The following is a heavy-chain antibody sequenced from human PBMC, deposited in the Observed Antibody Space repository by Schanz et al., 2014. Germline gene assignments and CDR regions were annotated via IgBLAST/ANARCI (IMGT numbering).Heavy chain of an antibody. D-gene: IGHD3-3*01. J-gene: IGHJ6*02. CDR1: GFTFSDYY. CDR2: ISGSSIHK. CDR3: ARFLARYQYYGVDV. Sequence: VQLLESGGDLVKPGGSLRLSCAASGFTFSDYYMAWIRQAPGKGLEWVSHISGSSIHKNYADSVKGRFSISRDNGETSVYLQINSLRVEDTAVYYCARFLARYQYYGVDVWGQGTTVNVSS. V-gene: IGHV3-11*03.